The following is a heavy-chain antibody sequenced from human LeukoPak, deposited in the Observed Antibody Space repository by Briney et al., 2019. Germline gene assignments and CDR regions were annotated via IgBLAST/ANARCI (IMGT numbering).Heavy chain of an antibody. J-gene: IGHJ4*02. CDR2: ISGSGGST. D-gene: IGHD1-26*01. CDR3: AKAAGVGATGVFTNFDY. CDR1: GFTVSSTY. Sequence: PGGSLRLSCAASGFTVSSTYMSWVRQSPGKGLEWVSAISGSGGSTYYADSVKGRLTISRDNSKNTLYLQMNSLRAEDTAVYYCAKAAGVGATGVFTNFDYWGQGTLVTVSS. V-gene: IGHV3-23*01.